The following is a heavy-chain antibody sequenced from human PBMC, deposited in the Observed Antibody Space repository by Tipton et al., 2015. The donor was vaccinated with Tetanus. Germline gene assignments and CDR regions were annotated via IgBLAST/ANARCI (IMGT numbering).Heavy chain of an antibody. CDR3: ARRVYDSEETRIDY. CDR1: GYTFTSYD. Sequence: QLVQSGAEVKKPGASVKVSCKASGYTFTSYDINWVRQATGQGLEWMGWMNPNSGNTGYAQKFQGRVTMTRNTSISTAYMEPSSLRSEDTAVYYCARRVYDSEETRIDYWGQGTLVTVSS. D-gene: IGHD3-22*01. V-gene: IGHV1-8*01. J-gene: IGHJ4*02. CDR2: MNPNSGNT.